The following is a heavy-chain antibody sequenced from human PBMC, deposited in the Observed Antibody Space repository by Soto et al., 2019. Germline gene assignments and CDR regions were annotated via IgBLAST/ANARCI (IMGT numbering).Heavy chain of an antibody. Sequence: SQTLSLTCAISGDSVSSNSAAWNWIRQSPSRGLEWLGRAYYRSKWYNDYAVSVKSRITINPDTSKNQFSLQLNSVTPEDTAVYYCARDRRYSSSWYNWFDPWGQGTLVTVSS. J-gene: IGHJ5*02. CDR3: ARDRRYSSSWYNWFDP. CDR1: GDSVSSNSAA. CDR2: AYYRSKWYN. D-gene: IGHD6-13*01. V-gene: IGHV6-1*01.